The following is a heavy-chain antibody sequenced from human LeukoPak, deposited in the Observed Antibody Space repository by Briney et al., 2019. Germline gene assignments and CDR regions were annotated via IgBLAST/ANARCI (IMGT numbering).Heavy chain of an antibody. CDR2: INHSGST. Sequence: PSETLSLTCAVYGGSFSGYYWSWIRQPPGKGLEWIGEINHSGSTNYNPSLKSRVTISVDTSKNQFSLKLSSVTAADTAVYYCARPAAATNWFDPWGQGTLVTVSS. J-gene: IGHJ5*02. D-gene: IGHD2-15*01. CDR3: ARPAAATNWFDP. V-gene: IGHV4-34*01. CDR1: GGSFSGYY.